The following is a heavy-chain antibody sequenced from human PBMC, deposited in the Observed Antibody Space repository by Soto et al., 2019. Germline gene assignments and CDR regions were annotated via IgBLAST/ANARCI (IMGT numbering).Heavy chain of an antibody. J-gene: IGHJ5*02. V-gene: IGHV4-59*12. D-gene: IGHD3-10*01. Sequence: SETLSLTCTVSGGSISSYYWSWIRQPPGKGLEWIGYIYLTGSTNYNPSLKSRVTISVDTSKNQFSLKLSSVTAADTAVYYCARRVRGVRGWVEPWGHGTLVAVSS. CDR1: GGSISSYY. CDR2: IYLTGST. CDR3: ARRVRGVRGWVEP.